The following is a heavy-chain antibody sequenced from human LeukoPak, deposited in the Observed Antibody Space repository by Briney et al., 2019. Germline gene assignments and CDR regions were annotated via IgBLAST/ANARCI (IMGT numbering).Heavy chain of an antibody. J-gene: IGHJ4*02. D-gene: IGHD6-19*01. V-gene: IGHV3-48*02. CDR2: ISSGSGSI. Sequence: GGSLRLSCAASGFCFSTYSMHWVRQAPGKGPEWVSYISSGSGSIYYADSVKGRFTISRDNAKNSLYLQMNSLRDEDTAVYYCASVQGGAVNYWGQGTLVTVSS. CDR3: ASVQGGAVNY. CDR1: GFCFSTYS.